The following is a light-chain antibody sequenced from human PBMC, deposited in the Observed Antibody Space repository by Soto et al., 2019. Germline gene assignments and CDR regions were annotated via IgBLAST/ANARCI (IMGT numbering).Light chain of an antibody. CDR1: QDIAKN. Sequence: IQMTQSPSSLSASVGDRVTITCQASQDIAKNLNWYQQKPGKAPKLLIYDASSVQTGVPSRFRGSGSATHFTFTISILQSEDIATYYCQQYDNLLPITFGQGTRLEIK. CDR2: DAS. J-gene: IGKJ5*01. CDR3: QQYDNLLPIT. V-gene: IGKV1-33*01.